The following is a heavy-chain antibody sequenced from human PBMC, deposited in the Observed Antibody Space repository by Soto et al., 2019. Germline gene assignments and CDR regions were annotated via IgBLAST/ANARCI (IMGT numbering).Heavy chain of an antibody. CDR2: ISYDGSNK. D-gene: IGHD1-20*01. J-gene: IGHJ4*02. CDR1: VFTFSSYA. Sequence: GGSLRLSCAASVFTFSSYAMHWVRQAPGKGLEWVALISYDGSNKYYADSVKGRFTISRDNSKNTLYLQMDSLRVEDTAVYDCARVPYNTWPFDYWGQGPLVTLSS. CDR3: ARVPYNTWPFDY. V-gene: IGHV3-30-3*01.